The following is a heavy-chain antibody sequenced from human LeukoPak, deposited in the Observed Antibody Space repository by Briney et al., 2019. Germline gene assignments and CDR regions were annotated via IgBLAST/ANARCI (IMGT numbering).Heavy chain of an antibody. CDR3: AKVTGGDMITYGGLDY. Sequence: GGSLRLSCAASGFTFSGYAMSWVRQALGKGLEWVSAIIGSGDTTYYADSVKGRLTISRDNSKNTLYLQMNSLRAEDTAVYYCAKVTGGDMITYGGLDYWGQGTLVTVSS. CDR2: IIGSGDTT. D-gene: IGHD3-16*01. V-gene: IGHV3-23*01. J-gene: IGHJ4*02. CDR1: GFTFSGYA.